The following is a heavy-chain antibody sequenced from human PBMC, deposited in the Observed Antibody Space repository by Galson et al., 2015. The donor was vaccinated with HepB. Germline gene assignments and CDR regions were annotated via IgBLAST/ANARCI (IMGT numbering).Heavy chain of an antibody. Sequence: SVKVSCKASGGTFSSYAISWVRQAPGQGLEWMGGIIPILGIANYAQKFQGRVTITADKSTSTAYMELSSLRSEDTAVYYCARMVATIGDSYYYYYMDVWGKGTTVTVSS. J-gene: IGHJ6*03. CDR2: IIPILGIA. CDR3: ARMVATIGDSYYYYYMDV. V-gene: IGHV1-69*10. D-gene: IGHD5-12*01. CDR1: GGTFSSYA.